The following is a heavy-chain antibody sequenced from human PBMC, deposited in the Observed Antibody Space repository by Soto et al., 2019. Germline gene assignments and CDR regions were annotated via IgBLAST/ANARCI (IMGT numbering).Heavy chain of an antibody. Sequence: GGSLRLSCAASRFTLSNYAMNWVRQAPGKGLEWVSVISGGVGSTYYADSVKGRFTISRDNSKNTLYLQMNSLRAEDTAVYYCAKSRYNGYHYGDYFYYYGMDVWGPGTPVTVSS. J-gene: IGHJ6*02. CDR3: AKSRYNGYHYGDYFYYYGMDV. V-gene: IGHV3-23*01. D-gene: IGHD5-12*01. CDR1: RFTLSNYA. CDR2: ISGGVGST.